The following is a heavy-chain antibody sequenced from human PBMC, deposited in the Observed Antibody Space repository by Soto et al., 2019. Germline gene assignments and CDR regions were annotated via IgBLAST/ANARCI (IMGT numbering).Heavy chain of an antibody. CDR2: INAGNGNT. Sequence: ASVKVSCKASGYTFTRYAIHWVRQAPGQRLEWMGWINAGNGNTKYSQKFQGRVIITRDTSAGTAYMELRSLRSEDTAVYYCATPIVAFYWGQGTLVTVSS. D-gene: IGHD5-12*01. CDR1: GYTFTRYA. J-gene: IGHJ4*02. CDR3: ATPIVAFY. V-gene: IGHV1-3*01.